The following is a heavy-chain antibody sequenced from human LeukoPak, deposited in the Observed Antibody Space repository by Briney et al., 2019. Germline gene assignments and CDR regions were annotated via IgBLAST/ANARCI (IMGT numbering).Heavy chain of an antibody. CDR3: IRDLRDHDY. CDR1: RFAFSSYA. Sequence: GGSLRLSCAASRFAFSSYAMHWVRQPPGKGLVWVSRINGDGTQTNYADSVKGRFTVSRDNAKNTLYLQMNSLRADDTAVYFCIRDLRDHDYWGQGALVTVSS. J-gene: IGHJ4*02. V-gene: IGHV3-74*01. CDR2: INGDGTQT.